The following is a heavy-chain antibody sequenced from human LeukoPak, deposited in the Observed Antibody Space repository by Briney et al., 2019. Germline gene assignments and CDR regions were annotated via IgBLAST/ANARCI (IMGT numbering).Heavy chain of an antibody. Sequence: PGGSLRLSCAASGFPFSTYSMNWVRQAPGKGLEWLSYISGSSSTIYQAASVRGRFTISRDNAKNSLYLQMNSLRAEDTAVYYCARDTTDYYMDVWGKGTTVTVSS. CDR3: ARDTTDYYMDV. CDR1: GFPFSTYS. J-gene: IGHJ6*03. CDR2: ISGSSSTI. D-gene: IGHD1-1*01. V-gene: IGHV3-48*01.